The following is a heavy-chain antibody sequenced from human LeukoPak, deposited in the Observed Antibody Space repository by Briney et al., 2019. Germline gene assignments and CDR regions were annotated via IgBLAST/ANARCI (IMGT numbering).Heavy chain of an antibody. CDR1: GFTISAYY. V-gene: IGHV3-66*02. CDR2: VYSDGDI. D-gene: IGHD6-6*01. CDR3: ARDTDRTSSRYFDY. J-gene: IGHJ4*02. Sequence: GGSLRLSCAASGFTISAYYMSWVCQAPGKGLEWVSVVYSDGDIYYADSVKGRFTISRDIAKNTLNLQMNGLRPEDTAVYYCARDTDRTSSRYFDYWGQGTLVTVSS.